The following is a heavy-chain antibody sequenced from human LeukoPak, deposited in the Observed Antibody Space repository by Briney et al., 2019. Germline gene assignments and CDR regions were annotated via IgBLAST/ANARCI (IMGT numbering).Heavy chain of an antibody. V-gene: IGHV1-69*05. D-gene: IGHD2-2*01. CDR3: AVPPLS. CDR2: IIPIFGTA. CDR1: GGTFTSYA. Sequence: AXXKXSCKASGGTFTSYAISWVRQAPGQGLEWMGGIIPIFGTANYAQKFQGRVTITTDESTSTAYMELSSLRSEDTAVYYCAVPPLSWGQGTLVTVSS. J-gene: IGHJ4*02.